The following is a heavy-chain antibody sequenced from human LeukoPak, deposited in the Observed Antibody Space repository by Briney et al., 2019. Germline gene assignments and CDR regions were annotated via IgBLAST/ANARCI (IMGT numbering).Heavy chain of an antibody. D-gene: IGHD2-21*02. CDR2: ITTNGGGT. CDR3: RPSPRSDWHFDY. Sequence: PGGSLRLSCSASGFTFSSYAMHWVRQAPGKGLEYVSAITTNGGGTYYADSVKGRFTISRDNSKNTLYLQMSSLRAEDTAVYYCRPSPRSDWHFDYWGQGTLVTVSS. CDR1: GFTFSSYA. V-gene: IGHV3-64D*06. J-gene: IGHJ4*02.